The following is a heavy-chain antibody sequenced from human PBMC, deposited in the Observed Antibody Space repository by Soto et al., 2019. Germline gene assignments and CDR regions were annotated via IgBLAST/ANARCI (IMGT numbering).Heavy chain of an antibody. Sequence: EVQLVESGGGLVQPGGSLRLSCAASGFTFSDHYMDWVRQAPGKGLEWVGRTRNKANSYTTEYAASVKGRFTISRDDSKYSLFLQMNSLKTEDTAVYYCARDRLDFWSGYYFDYWGQGTLVTVSS. CDR1: GFTFSDHY. CDR3: ARDRLDFWSGYYFDY. D-gene: IGHD3-3*01. V-gene: IGHV3-72*01. CDR2: TRNKANSYTT. J-gene: IGHJ4*02.